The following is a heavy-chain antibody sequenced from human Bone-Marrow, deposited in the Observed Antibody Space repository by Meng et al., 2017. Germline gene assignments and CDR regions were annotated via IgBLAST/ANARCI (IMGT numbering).Heavy chain of an antibody. CDR2: IYYSGST. D-gene: IGHD3-3*01. CDR3: ARGGGNFWSGYRDY. Sequence: QGWLQQGGAGLLKPVEALSLTCAVYGVSFSGYYWSWIRQPPGKGLEWIGSIYYSGSTYYNPSLKSRVTISVDTSKNQFSLKLSSVTAADTAVYYCARGGGNFWSGYRDYWGQGTLVTVSS. V-gene: IGHV4-34*01. CDR1: GVSFSGYY. J-gene: IGHJ4*02.